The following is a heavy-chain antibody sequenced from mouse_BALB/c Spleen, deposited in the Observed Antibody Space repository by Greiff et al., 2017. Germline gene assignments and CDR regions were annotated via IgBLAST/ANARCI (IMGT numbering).Heavy chain of an antibody. J-gene: IGHJ3*01. CDR1: GFTFSSYT. D-gene: IGHD4-1*01. CDR2: ISSGGSYT. CDR3: KSVWDGILAY. Sequence: EVMLVESGGGLVKPGGSLKLSCAASGFTFSSYTMTWVRQTPGKRLEWVATISSGGSYTYYPDSVKGRFTISRDNAKNTLYLQMSSLKSEDTAMYYCKSVWDGILAYWGQGTLVTVSA. V-gene: IGHV5-6-4*01.